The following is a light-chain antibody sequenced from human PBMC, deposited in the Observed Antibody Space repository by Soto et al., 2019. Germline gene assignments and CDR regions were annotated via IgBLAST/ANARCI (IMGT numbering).Light chain of an antibody. V-gene: IGLV2-14*01. CDR3: SSSTSSSPRV. CDR1: SSDVGGYNY. Sequence: QSALTQPASVSGSPGQSITISCTGTSSDVGGYNYVSWYQQHPGKAPKLMIYDVSNRPSGVSNRFSGSKSGNTASLTISGLQAEDAADYYCSSSTSSSPRVFGGGTKLTVL. J-gene: IGLJ2*01. CDR2: DVS.